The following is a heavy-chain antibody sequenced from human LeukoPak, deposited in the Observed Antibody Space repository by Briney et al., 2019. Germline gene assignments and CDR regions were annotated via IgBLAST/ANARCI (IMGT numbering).Heavy chain of an antibody. J-gene: IGHJ3*02. D-gene: IGHD3-9*01. CDR3: ARGLNDVLTGIEDAFDI. Sequence: GGSLRLSCAASGFTFDDYAMHWVRQAPGKGLEWVSGIAIAGDTYYPGSVKGRFTISRENGRNSLYLQMNSLRAGDTAIYYCARGLNDVLTGIEDAFDIWGQGTMVTVSS. CDR1: GFTFDDYA. V-gene: IGHV3-13*01. CDR2: IAIAGDT.